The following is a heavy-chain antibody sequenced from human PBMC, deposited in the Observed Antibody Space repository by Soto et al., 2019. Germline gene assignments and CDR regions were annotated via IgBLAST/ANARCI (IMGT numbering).Heavy chain of an antibody. CDR1: GFSLSTSGVG. V-gene: IGHV2-5*02. CDR3: AHRGDWTFGVVANWFDP. CDR2: IYWDDDK. Sequence: QITLKESGPTLVKPTQTLTLTCTFSGFSLSTSGVGVGWIRQPPGKALEWLALIYWDDDKRYSPYLKSRLTSTKHNSKNQLVLTMTSIDPVDTARYYCAHRGDWTFGVVANWFDPWGQGTLVTVSS. J-gene: IGHJ5*02. D-gene: IGHD3-3*01.